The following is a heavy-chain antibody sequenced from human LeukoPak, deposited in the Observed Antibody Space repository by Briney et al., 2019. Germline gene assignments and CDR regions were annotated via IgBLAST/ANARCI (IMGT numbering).Heavy chain of an antibody. CDR3: ARDLRLTTVTYFDY. CDR1: GGSISSDSYY. D-gene: IGHD4-17*01. Sequence: SETLSLTCTVSGGSISSDSYYWSWIRQPAGKGLEWIGRIYTSGSTNYNPSLKSRVTISLDTSKNQFSLKLSSVTAADTAVYYCARDLRLTTVTYFDYWGQGTLVTVSS. J-gene: IGHJ4*02. CDR2: IYTSGST. V-gene: IGHV4-61*02.